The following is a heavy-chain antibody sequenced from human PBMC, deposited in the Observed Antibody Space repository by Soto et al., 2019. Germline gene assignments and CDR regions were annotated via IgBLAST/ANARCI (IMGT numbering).Heavy chain of an antibody. Sequence: PSETLSLTCTVSGGSISSYYWSWIRQPPGKGLEWIGYIYYSGSTNYNPSLKSRVTISVDTSKNQFSLKLSSVTAADTAVYYGARVWNWFDPWGQGTLVTISS. CDR3: ARVWNWFDP. CDR2: IYYSGST. V-gene: IGHV4-59*01. D-gene: IGHD3-10*01. J-gene: IGHJ5*02. CDR1: GGSISSYY.